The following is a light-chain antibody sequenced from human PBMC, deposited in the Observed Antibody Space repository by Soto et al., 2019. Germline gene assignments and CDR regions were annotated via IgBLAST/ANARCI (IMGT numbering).Light chain of an antibody. Sequence: DIQMTQSPSSLSASVGDRVTITCRASQGVSHYLAWYQQKPGKVPKLLIYAASTLQSGVPSRFSGSGSGTDFTLTISSLQPEDVGTYYCQKYNSAPHTFGQGTKLEIK. V-gene: IGKV1-27*01. CDR3: QKYNSAPHT. J-gene: IGKJ2*01. CDR2: AAS. CDR1: QGVSHY.